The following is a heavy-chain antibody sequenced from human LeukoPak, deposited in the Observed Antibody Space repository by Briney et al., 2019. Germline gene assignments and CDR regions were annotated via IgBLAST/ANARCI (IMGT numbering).Heavy chain of an antibody. Sequence: GGSLRLSCAVYGFTVSSNYMSWVRQAPGKGLEWVSVIYSGGSTYYADSVKGRFTISRHNSKNTLYLQMNSLRAEDTAVYYCAREVAAAGTYFDYWGQGTLVTVSS. CDR1: GFTVSSNY. J-gene: IGHJ4*02. D-gene: IGHD6-13*01. CDR2: IYSGGST. V-gene: IGHV3-53*04. CDR3: AREVAAAGTYFDY.